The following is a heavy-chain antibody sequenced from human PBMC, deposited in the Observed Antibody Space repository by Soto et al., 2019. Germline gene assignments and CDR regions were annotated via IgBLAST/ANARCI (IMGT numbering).Heavy chain of an antibody. CDR2: IWYDGSNK. D-gene: IGHD2-8*01. V-gene: IGHV3-33*01. CDR3: ARDRRSTTKTNGGYFDY. CDR1: GFTFSSYG. J-gene: IGHJ4*02. Sequence: QVQLVESGGGVVQPGRSLRLSCAASGFTFSSYGMHWVRQAPGKGLEWVAVIWYDGSNKYYADSVKGRFTISRDNSKNTLYLQMNSLRAEDTAVYYCARDRRSTTKTNGGYFDYWGQGTLVTVSS.